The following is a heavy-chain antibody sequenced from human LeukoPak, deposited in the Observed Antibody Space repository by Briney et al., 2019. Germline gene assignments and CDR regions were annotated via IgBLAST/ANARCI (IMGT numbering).Heavy chain of an antibody. J-gene: IGHJ4*02. D-gene: IGHD2-21*02. CDR1: GYSFTTYW. V-gene: IGHV5-51*01. Sequence: GESLKISCKGSGYSFTTYWIGWVRQMPGKGLEWMGIIYPGDSDTTYSPSFQGQVTISADKSISTAYLQWSSLKASDTAMYYCARHVSRGVVTARRLDYWGRGTLVTVSS. CDR3: ARHVSRGVVTARRLDY. CDR2: IYPGDSDT.